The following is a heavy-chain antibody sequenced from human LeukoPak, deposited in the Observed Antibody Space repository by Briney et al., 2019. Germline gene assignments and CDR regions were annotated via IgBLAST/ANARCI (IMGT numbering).Heavy chain of an antibody. CDR1: GASVSGSAYY. D-gene: IGHD2-2*01. CDR2: IYYSGST. Sequence: PSETLSLTCTVSGASVSGSAYYWGWIRQPPGKGLEWIGNIYYSGSTNYNPSLKSRVTISVDTSKNQFSLKLSSVTAADTAVYYCARGPPDCSSTSCYPDVWGKGTTVTVSS. V-gene: IGHV4-39*07. J-gene: IGHJ6*04. CDR3: ARGPPDCSSTSCYPDV.